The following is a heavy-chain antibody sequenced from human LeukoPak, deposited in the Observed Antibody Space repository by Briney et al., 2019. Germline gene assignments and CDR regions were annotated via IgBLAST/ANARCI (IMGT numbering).Heavy chain of an antibody. V-gene: IGHV4-34*01. D-gene: IGHD2-2*01. Sequence: PSETLSLTCAVYGGPFSGYYWSWIRHPPGKGLEWIGEINHSGSTDYNPSLKSRVTISVDTSKNQFSLKLTSVTAADTAVYYCARGMQPRSPGVYWGQGTLVTVSS. J-gene: IGHJ4*02. CDR1: GGPFSGYY. CDR3: ARGMQPRSPGVY. CDR2: INHSGST.